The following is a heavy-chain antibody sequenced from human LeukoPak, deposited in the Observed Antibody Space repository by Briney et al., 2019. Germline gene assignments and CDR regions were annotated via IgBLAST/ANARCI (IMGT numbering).Heavy chain of an antibody. J-gene: IGHJ5*02. CDR2: IYYSGST. CDR3: ARDTSIVVVPAAMGGWFDP. Sequence: SETLSLTCTVSGGSISSYYWSWIRQPPGKGLEWIGYIYYSGSTNYNPSLKSRVTISVDRSKNQFSLKLSSVTAADTAVNYCARDTSIVVVPAAMGGWFDPWGQGTQVTVSS. V-gene: IGHV4-59*01. D-gene: IGHD2-2*01. CDR1: GGSISSYY.